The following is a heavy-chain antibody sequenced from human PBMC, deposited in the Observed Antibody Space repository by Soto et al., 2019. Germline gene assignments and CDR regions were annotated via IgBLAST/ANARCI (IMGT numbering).Heavy chain of an antibody. CDR1: GFTFSSYA. J-gene: IGHJ5*02. D-gene: IGHD3-3*01. V-gene: IGHV3-23*01. Sequence: EVQLLESGGGLVQPGGSLRLSCAASGFTFSSYAMSWVRQAPGKGLEWVSVISGSGGRTYYADSVKGRFTISRDNSKNTLYLQMNSLRAEDTAVYYCAKNYDLERWFDPWGQGTLVTVSS. CDR2: ISGSGGRT. CDR3: AKNYDLERWFDP.